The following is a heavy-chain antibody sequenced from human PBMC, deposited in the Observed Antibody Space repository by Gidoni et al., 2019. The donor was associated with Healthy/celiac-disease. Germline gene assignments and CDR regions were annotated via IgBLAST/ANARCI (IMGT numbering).Heavy chain of an antibody. CDR1: GGSFSGYY. Sequence: AVYGGSFSGYYWSWIRQPPGKGLEWIGEINHSGSTNYNPSLKSRVTISVDTSKNQFSLKLSSVTAADTAVYYCARGRPRRYFDYWGQGTLVTVSS. CDR3: ARGRPRRYFDY. CDR2: INHSGST. V-gene: IGHV4-34*01. J-gene: IGHJ4*02.